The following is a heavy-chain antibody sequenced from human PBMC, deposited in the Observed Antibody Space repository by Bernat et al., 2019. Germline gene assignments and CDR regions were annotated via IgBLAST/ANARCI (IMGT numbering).Heavy chain of an antibody. CDR1: GGSISSSSYY. V-gene: IGHV4-39*01. CDR3: ARHRHIVVVVAAHNWFDP. CDR2: IYYSGST. D-gene: IGHD2-15*01. J-gene: IGHJ5*02. Sequence: QLQLQESGPGLVKPSETLSLTCTVSGGSISSSSYYWGWIRQPPGKGLEWIGSIYYSGSTYYNPSLKSRVTISVDTSKNQFSLKLSSVTAADTAVYYCARHRHIVVVVAAHNWFDPWGQGTLVTVSS.